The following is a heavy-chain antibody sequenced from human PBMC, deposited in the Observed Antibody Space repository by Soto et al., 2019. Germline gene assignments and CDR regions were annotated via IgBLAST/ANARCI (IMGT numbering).Heavy chain of an antibody. Sequence: GESLKISCKGSGYSFTSYWIGWVRQMPGKGLEWMGIIYPGDSDTRYSPTFQGQVTNSADKSISTAYLQWSSLKASDTALYYCARTVYYDILTGYYYGMDVWGQGTTVTVSS. CDR1: GYSFTSYW. J-gene: IGHJ6*02. CDR3: ARTVYYDILTGYYYGMDV. V-gene: IGHV5-51*01. D-gene: IGHD3-9*01. CDR2: IYPGDSDT.